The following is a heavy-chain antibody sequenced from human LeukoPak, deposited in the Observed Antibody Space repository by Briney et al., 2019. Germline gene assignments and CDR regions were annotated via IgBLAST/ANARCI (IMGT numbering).Heavy chain of an antibody. CDR1: GFTVSSNY. Sequence: GGSLRPSWAASGFTVSSNYMSWVRQAPGKGLEWVSIIYSSGNTYYADSVKDRFTISRDNPKNTMYLQMNSLRTEDTAVYYCARRRSSSWGIDYWGQGTLVTVAS. CDR3: ARRRSSSWGIDY. V-gene: IGHV3-66*02. CDR2: IYSSGNT. D-gene: IGHD6-13*01. J-gene: IGHJ4*02.